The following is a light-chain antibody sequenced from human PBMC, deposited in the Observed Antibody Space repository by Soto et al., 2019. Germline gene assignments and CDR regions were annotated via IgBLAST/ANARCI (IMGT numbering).Light chain of an antibody. CDR3: SSYTSGSTLVV. J-gene: IGLJ2*01. CDR2: DVN. CDR1: GSNIGPNY. Sequence: QSVLTQPPSASGTPGQRVTMSCSGSGSNIGPNYVYWFQQFPSKAPKLLIFDVNNRPSGVSDRFSGSKSDNTASLTISGLQAEDEADYYCSSYTSGSTLVVFGGGTKLTVL. V-gene: IGLV2-14*01.